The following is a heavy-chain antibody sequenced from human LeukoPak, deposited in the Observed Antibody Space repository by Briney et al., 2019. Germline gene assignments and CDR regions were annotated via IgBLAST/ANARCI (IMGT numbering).Heavy chain of an antibody. V-gene: IGHV1-69*05. J-gene: IGHJ4*02. D-gene: IGHD2-2*03. CDR3: ARDFSELWILVY. CDR1: GGTFSSYA. Sequence: SVKLSCKASGGTFSSYAISWVRQAPGQGLEWMGGIIPIFGTANYAQKFQSRVTMTRDTSTSTVYMELSSLRSEDTAVYYCARDFSELWILVYWGQGTLVTVSS. CDR2: IIPIFGTA.